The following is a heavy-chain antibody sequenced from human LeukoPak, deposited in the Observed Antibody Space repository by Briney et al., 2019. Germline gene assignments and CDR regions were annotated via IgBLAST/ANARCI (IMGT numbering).Heavy chain of an antibody. CDR2: IWYDGSNK. V-gene: IGHV3-33*01. Sequence: PGGSLRLSCAASGFTFSSYGMHWVHQAPGKGLEWVAVIWYDGSNKYYADSVKGRFTISRDNSKNTLYLQMNSLRAEDTAVYYCARVPDYYDSSYFDYWGQGTLVTVSS. CDR3: ARVPDYYDSSYFDY. D-gene: IGHD3-22*01. J-gene: IGHJ4*02. CDR1: GFTFSSYG.